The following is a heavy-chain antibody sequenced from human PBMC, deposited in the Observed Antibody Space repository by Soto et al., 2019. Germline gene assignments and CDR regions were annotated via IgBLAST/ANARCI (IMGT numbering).Heavy chain of an antibody. Sequence: QVQLQESGPGLVKPSQTLSLTCTVSGGSISSGGYYWSWIRQHPGKGLEWIGYIYYSGSTYYNPSLTRRVTISVDTSKNQSSLKLSSVTAADTAVYYCARDSRAIVVVPAATGAASFDIWGQGTMVTVSS. CDR3: ARDSRAIVVVPAATGAASFDI. CDR1: GGSISSGGYY. V-gene: IGHV4-31*03. D-gene: IGHD2-2*01. CDR2: IYYSGST. J-gene: IGHJ3*02.